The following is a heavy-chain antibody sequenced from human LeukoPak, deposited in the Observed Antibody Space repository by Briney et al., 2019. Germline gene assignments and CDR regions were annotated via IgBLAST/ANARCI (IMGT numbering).Heavy chain of an antibody. D-gene: IGHD3-16*01. CDR3: AKETHIGAYDY. CDR2: ISWNSGSI. J-gene: IGHJ4*02. CDR1: GFTFDDYA. V-gene: IGHV3-9*01. Sequence: PGGSLRLSCAASGFTFDDYAMHWVRQAPGKGLEWVSGISWNSGSIGYADSVKGRFTISRDNAKNSLYLQMNSLRAEDTALYYCAKETHIGAYDYWGQGTLVTVSS.